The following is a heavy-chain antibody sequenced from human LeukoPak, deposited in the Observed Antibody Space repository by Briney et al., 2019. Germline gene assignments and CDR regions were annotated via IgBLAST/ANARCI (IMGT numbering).Heavy chain of an antibody. Sequence: GGSLRLSCAASGFTFSSYSMNWVRQAPGKELEWVSSISSSSSYIYYADSVKGRFTISRDNAKNSLYLQMNSLRAEDTAVYYCAREGVVGAIGYWGQGTLVTVSS. CDR3: AREGVVGAIGY. CDR1: GFTFSSYS. J-gene: IGHJ4*02. D-gene: IGHD1-26*01. V-gene: IGHV3-21*01. CDR2: ISSSSSYI.